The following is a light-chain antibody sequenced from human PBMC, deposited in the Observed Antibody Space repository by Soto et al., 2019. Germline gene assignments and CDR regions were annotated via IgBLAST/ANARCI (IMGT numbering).Light chain of an antibody. CDR2: HAS. CDR1: QSSDRW. J-gene: IGKJ1*01. V-gene: IGKV1-5*01. Sequence: DIQMTQSPSTLPAYVGDRVTITCRASQSSDRWLAWYQQSPGKAPNILIYHASSLETWVPSRFSGSESGTEFTLTISILQPDDFATYYCQHYNSYGTFGQGTKVAIK. CDR3: QHYNSYGT.